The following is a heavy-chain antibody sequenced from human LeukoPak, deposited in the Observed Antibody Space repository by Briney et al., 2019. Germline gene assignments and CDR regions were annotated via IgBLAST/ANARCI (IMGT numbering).Heavy chain of an antibody. Sequence: GGSPGTSFSTFGFTFRSYEIKLVRPASGKGLGWVLFINSSGSTIYYADSVKGRFTISRDNAKNSLYLQMNSLRAEDAAVYYCARAPHPYCSGGNCIYFDYWGQGTLVTVSS. CDR1: GFTFRSYE. D-gene: IGHD2-15*01. V-gene: IGHV3-48*03. CDR3: ARAPHPYCSGGNCIYFDY. CDR2: INSSGSTI. J-gene: IGHJ4*02.